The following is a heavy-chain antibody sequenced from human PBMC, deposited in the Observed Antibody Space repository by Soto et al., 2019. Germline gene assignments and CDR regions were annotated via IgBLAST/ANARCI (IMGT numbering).Heavy chain of an antibody. Sequence: SETLSLTCAVYGGSFSAYHWSWIRQSPGKGLEWIGEIDHTGRSNYNPSLKGRVTMSVXXXKXXXXLILTSXXAAXTAVYYCASQLLTRSYFDYWGQGTLVTVSS. D-gene: IGHD3-10*01. CDR2: IDHTGRS. V-gene: IGHV4-34*10. CDR3: ASQLLTRSYFDY. CDR1: GGSFSAYH. J-gene: IGHJ4*02.